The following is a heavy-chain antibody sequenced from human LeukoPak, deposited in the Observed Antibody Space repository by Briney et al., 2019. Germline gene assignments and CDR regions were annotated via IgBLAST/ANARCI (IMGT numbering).Heavy chain of an antibody. J-gene: IGHJ3*02. CDR2: FDPEDGET. V-gene: IGHV1-24*01. D-gene: IGHD3-3*01. CDR1: GYTLTELS. CDR3: ATASTITIFAAFDI. Sequence: ASVKVSCKVSGYTLTELSMHWVRQAPGKGLEWMGGFDPEDGETIYAQKFQGRVTMTEDTSTDTAYMELSSLRSEDTAVYYCATASTITIFAAFDIWGQGTMVTVSS.